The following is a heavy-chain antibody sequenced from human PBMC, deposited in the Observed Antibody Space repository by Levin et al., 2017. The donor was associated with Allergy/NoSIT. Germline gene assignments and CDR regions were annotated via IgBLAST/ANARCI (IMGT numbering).Heavy chain of an antibody. J-gene: IGHJ6*02. CDR2: IYTSGST. CDR1: GGSISSYY. D-gene: IGHD1-26*01. CDR3: ARGGGSNYYYYYGMDV. V-gene: IGHV4-4*07. Sequence: SETLSLTCTVSGGSISSYYWSWIRQPAGKGLEWIGRIYTSGSTNYNPSLKSRVTMSVDTSKNQFSLKLSSVTAADTAVYYCARGGGSNYYYYYGMDVWGQGTTVTVSS.